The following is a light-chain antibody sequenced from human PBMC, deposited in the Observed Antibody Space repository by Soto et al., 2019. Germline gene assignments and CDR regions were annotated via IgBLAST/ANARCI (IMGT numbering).Light chain of an antibody. CDR3: SSYTNSNTWV. Sequence: QSALTQPASVSGSPGQSITISCTGTSSDVGDYDYVSWYQQHPGKAPKLMIYEVRNRSSGVSNRFSGSKSGNTASLAISGLQAEDEANYYCSSYTNSNTWVFGGGTKLTVL. J-gene: IGLJ3*02. CDR1: SSDVGDYDY. CDR2: EVR. V-gene: IGLV2-14*01.